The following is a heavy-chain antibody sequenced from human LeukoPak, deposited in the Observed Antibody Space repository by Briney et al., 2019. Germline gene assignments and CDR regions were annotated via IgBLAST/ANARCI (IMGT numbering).Heavy chain of an antibody. V-gene: IGHV4-34*01. CDR3: AREGEWELMFDY. D-gene: IGHD1-26*01. Sequence: SETLSLTCAVYGGSFSGYYWSWIRRPPGKGLEWIGEINHSGSTNYNPSLKSRVTISVDTSKNQFSLKLSSVTAADTAVYYCAREGEWELMFDYWGQGTLVTVSS. CDR1: GGSFSGYY. CDR2: INHSGST. J-gene: IGHJ4*02.